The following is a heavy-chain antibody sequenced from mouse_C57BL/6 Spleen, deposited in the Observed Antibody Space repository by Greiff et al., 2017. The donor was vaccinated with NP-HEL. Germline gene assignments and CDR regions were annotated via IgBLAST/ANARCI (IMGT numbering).Heavy chain of an antibody. CDR1: GYSFTDYN. D-gene: IGHD6-1*01. CDR2: INPNYGTT. J-gene: IGHJ4*01. Sequence: VQLQQSGPELVKPGASVKISCKASGYSFTDYNMNWVKQSNGKSLEWIGVINPNYGTTSYNQKFKGKATLTVDQSSSPAYMQLNSLTSDDSAVYDCAISTNRGFLYYYAMDYWGQGTSVTVSS. V-gene: IGHV1-39*01. CDR3: AISTNRGFLYYYAMDY.